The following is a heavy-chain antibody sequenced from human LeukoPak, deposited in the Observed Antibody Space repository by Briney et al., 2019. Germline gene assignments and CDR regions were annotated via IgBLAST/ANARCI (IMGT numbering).Heavy chain of an antibody. CDR2: INPNGGGT. D-gene: IGHD2-15*01. Sequence: ASVKVSCKASGYTFTAYYMHWVRRAPGQGLEWMGWINPNGGGTYYAQRFQARVTMTRDTSTSTAYMELNSLRSDDAAVYYCARSVYTYGSFDFWGQGTLVTVSS. CDR1: GYTFTAYY. J-gene: IGHJ4*02. V-gene: IGHV1-2*02. CDR3: ARSVYTYGSFDF.